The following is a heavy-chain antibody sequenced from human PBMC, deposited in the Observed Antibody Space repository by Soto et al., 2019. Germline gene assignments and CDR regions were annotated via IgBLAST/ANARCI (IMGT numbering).Heavy chain of an antibody. Sequence: GASVKVSCKVSGYTLTELSMHWVRQAPGKGLEWMGGFDPEDGETIYAQKFQGRVTMTEDTSTDTAYMELRSLRSDDSAVFYCARVRAGLWGSYRYYFDYWGQGTLVTVSS. CDR2: FDPEDGET. D-gene: IGHD3-16*02. V-gene: IGHV1-24*01. J-gene: IGHJ4*02. CDR1: GYTLTELS. CDR3: ARVRAGLWGSYRYYFDY.